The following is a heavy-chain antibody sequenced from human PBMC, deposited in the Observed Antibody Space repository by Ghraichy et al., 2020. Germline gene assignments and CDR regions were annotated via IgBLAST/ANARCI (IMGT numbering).Heavy chain of an antibody. Sequence: SQTLSLTCSVSGGSISSGGYCWTWIRQHPGKGLEYIGYICYSGSTYYNPSLKSRVTISVDTSKNQFSLKLSSVTAADTAVYYCARDAGYSGSYFDCWGQGTLVTVSS. V-gene: IGHV4-31*03. CDR3: ARDAGYSGSYFDC. D-gene: IGHD1-26*01. CDR1: GGSISSGGYC. J-gene: IGHJ4*02. CDR2: ICYSGST.